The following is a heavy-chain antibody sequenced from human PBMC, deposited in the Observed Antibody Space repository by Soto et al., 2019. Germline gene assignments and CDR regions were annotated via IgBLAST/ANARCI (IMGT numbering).Heavy chain of an antibody. CDR3: ARTTTTKSRDY. J-gene: IGHJ4*02. D-gene: IGHD4-17*01. V-gene: IGHV3-23*01. CDR2: ISVTGSGT. Sequence: EVQLLESGGGLVQPGGSLGLSCAASGFTFSSYDMSWVRQAPGKGLEYVSSISVTGSGTYYADSVKGRFTISRDNSKNTMYLPMNSLRVEDTAVYYCARTTTTKSRDYWGQGTLLTVSS. CDR1: GFTFSSYD.